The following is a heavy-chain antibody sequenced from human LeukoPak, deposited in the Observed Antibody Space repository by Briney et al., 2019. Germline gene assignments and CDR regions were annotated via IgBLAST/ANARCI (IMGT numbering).Heavy chain of an antibody. CDR2: INYSGST. CDR3: ARGWGYFDY. V-gene: IGHV4-59*08. D-gene: IGHD6-19*01. CDR1: GGFISGYY. J-gene: IGHJ4*02. Sequence: SETLSLTCTVSGGFISGYYWSWLRQPPGKGLEWIGYINYSGSTIYNPSLKSRVTISVDTSKNQFSLDLNSVTAADTAVYYCARGWGYFDYWGQGTLVTVSS.